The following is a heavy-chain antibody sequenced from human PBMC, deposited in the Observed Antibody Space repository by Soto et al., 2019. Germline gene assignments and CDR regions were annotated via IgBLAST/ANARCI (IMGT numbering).Heavy chain of an antibody. CDR1: GFTFSTNA. CDR3: VASVLSFDY. D-gene: IGHD3-16*02. V-gene: IGHV3-30*01. CDR2: ISYDGTNE. Sequence: HVQLAESGGGVVQPGRSLRLSCAASGFTFSTNAMHWVRQAPGKGLEWVAVISYDGTNEHYEDSVKGRFTISRDNSRNTLSLQMNSLRPEDTAVYYCVASVLSFDYWGQGTLVTVSS. J-gene: IGHJ4*02.